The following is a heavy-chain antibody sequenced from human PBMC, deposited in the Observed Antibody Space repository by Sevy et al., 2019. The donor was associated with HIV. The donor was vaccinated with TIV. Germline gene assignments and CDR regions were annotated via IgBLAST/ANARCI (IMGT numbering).Heavy chain of an antibody. V-gene: IGHV4-61*02. CDR2: IYTSGST. CDR3: ARAPLDDILTGYYRAFDY. CDR1: GGSISSGGYY. J-gene: IGHJ4*02. D-gene: IGHD3-9*01. Sequence: SETLSLTCTVSGGSISSGGYYWSWIRQPAGKGLEWLGRIYTSGSTNYNPSLKSGVTISVDTSKNQFSLKLSSVTAAETAVYYCARAPLDDILTGYYRAFDYWGQGTLVTVSS.